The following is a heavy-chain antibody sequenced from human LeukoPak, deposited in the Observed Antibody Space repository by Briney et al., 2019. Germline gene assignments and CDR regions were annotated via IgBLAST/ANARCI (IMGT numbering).Heavy chain of an antibody. CDR2: ISGSGGST. J-gene: IGHJ4*02. Sequence: GGSLRLSCAASGFTFTTYAMSWVRQAPGKGLEWVSAISGSGGSTYYADSVKGRFTISRDNSKNTLYLQMNSLRAEDTAVYYCARRCCDSRGFDYWGQGTLVTVSS. V-gene: IGHV3-23*01. CDR1: GFTFTTYA. CDR3: ARRCCDSRGFDY. D-gene: IGHD3-22*01.